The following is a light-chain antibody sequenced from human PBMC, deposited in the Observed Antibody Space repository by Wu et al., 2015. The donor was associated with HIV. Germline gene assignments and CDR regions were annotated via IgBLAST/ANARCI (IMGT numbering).Light chain of an antibody. J-gene: IGKJ1*01. CDR1: QSVSSN. V-gene: IGKV3-15*01. CDR2: GAS. Sequence: ELVMTQSPATLSVSPGERTTLSCRASQSVSSNLAWYQQKPGQAPRLFIYGASSRGTGIPARFSGSGSATEFTLTISSLQSEDFAVYYCQQYNNWPLTSGPGTKVEIK. CDR3: QQYNNWPLT.